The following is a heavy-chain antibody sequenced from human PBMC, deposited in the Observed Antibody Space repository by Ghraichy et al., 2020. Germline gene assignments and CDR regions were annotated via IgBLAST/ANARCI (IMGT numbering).Heavy chain of an antibody. CDR2: IIPIFGTA. V-gene: IGHV1-69*13. CDR3: ARRGYSGSYSGFDY. D-gene: IGHD1-26*01. CDR1: GGTFSSYA. Sequence: SVKVSCKASGGTFSSYAISWVRQAPGQGLEWMGGIIPIFGTANYAQKFQGRVTITADESTSTAYMELSSLRSEDTAVYYCARRGYSGSYSGFDYWGQGTLVTVSS. J-gene: IGHJ4*02.